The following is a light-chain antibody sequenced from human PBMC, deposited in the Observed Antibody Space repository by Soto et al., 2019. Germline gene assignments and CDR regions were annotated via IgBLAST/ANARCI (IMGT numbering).Light chain of an antibody. CDR1: TSNIGAGYD. J-gene: IGLJ1*01. Sequence: QSVLTQPPSVSGAPGQSVTISCAGSTSNIGAGYDVHWFQQLPGTAPKLLVYANTNRPSGVPDRISGSKSGTSASLAITGLQADDEADYYCQSYDSSLSGYVFGTGTKLTVL. V-gene: IGLV1-40*01. CDR2: ANT. CDR3: QSYDSSLSGYV.